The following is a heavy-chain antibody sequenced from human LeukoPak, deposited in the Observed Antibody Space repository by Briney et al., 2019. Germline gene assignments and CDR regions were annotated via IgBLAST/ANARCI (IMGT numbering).Heavy chain of an antibody. Sequence: SETLSLTCAVYGGSFSGYYWSWIRQPLGKGLEWIGEINHSGSTNYNPSLKSRVTISVDTSKNQFSLKLSSVTAADTAVYYCARNPQYYDFWSGYNHYYYGMDVWGQGTTVTVSS. D-gene: IGHD3-3*01. CDR3: ARNPQYYDFWSGYNHYYYGMDV. CDR2: INHSGST. J-gene: IGHJ6*02. CDR1: GGSFSGYY. V-gene: IGHV4-34*01.